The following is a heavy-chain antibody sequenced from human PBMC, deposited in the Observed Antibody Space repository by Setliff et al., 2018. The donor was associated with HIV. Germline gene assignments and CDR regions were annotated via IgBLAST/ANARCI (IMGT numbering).Heavy chain of an antibody. CDR3: ARFEHYYDASGPAGSEGYFDY. CDR1: GYSLSSGYY. D-gene: IGHD3-22*01. Sequence: SETLSLTCAVSGYSLSSGYYWGWIRQPPGKGLEWIGSIYHSGSTYYNPSLKSRVTISVDTSKNQFSLKLNSVTAADTAVYYCARFEHYYDASGPAGSEGYFDYWGQGTLVTVSS. V-gene: IGHV4-38-2*01. J-gene: IGHJ4*02. CDR2: IYHSGST.